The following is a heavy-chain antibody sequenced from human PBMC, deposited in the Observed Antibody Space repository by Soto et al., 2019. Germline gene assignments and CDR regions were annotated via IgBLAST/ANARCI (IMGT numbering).Heavy chain of an antibody. V-gene: IGHV1-69*13. CDR3: ASRERVDAFDI. Sequence: SVKVSCKASGGCFSSNAISWVRQAPGQGLEWMGGIIPILGSANYAQKFQDRLTITADGSTTTTYMELNSLRSEDAAVYYCASRERVDAFDIWGQGTLVTVSS. CDR1: GGCFSSNA. CDR2: IIPILGSA. J-gene: IGHJ3*02. D-gene: IGHD1-26*01.